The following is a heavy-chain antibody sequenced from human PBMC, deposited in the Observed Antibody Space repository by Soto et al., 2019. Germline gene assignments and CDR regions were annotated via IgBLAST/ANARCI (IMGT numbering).Heavy chain of an antibody. V-gene: IGHV4-34*01. D-gene: IGHD1-20*01. CDR1: GGSFSGYY. CDR3: AIGLKSNWHGLICYYGMKV. CDR2: INHSGST. Sequence: PAETLASTCAVYGGSFSGYYWSWIRQPPGKVLELIGEINHSGSTNYNPHPKSRVTISVDTYKNHFSLKLSSVTAEDTAVYYCAIGLKSNWHGLICYYGMKVWGQGTTVNVSS. J-gene: IGHJ6*02.